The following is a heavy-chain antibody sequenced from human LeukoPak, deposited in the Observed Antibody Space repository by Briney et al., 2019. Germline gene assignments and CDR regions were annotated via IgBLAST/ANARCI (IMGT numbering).Heavy chain of an antibody. J-gene: IGHJ3*02. CDR3: ASGNGSHGAFDI. CDR2: IYPRDGST. Sequence: ASVKVSCKASGYTFTSNYIHWVRQAPGQGLEWMGMIYPRDGSTSYAQKFQGRVTVTRDTSTGTAYMELSSLRSEDTAVYYCASGNGSHGAFDIWGQGTMVTVSS. CDR1: GYTFTSNY. D-gene: IGHD1-26*01. V-gene: IGHV1-46*01.